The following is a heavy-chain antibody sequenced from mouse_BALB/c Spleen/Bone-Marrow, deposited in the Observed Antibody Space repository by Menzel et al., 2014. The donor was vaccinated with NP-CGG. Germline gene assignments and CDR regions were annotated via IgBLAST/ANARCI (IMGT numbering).Heavy chain of an antibody. D-gene: IGHD1-1*01. V-gene: IGHV1-9*01. Sequence: QVQLKESGAELMKPGASVKISCKATGYTFSSYWIEWVKQGPGHGLEWIGEILPGSGSTNYNEKFKGKATFTADTSSNTAYMQLSSLTSEDSAVYYCARHYYRSSHFAYWGQGTLVTVSA. CDR3: ARHYYRSSHFAY. CDR2: ILPGSGST. J-gene: IGHJ3*01. CDR1: GYTFSSYW.